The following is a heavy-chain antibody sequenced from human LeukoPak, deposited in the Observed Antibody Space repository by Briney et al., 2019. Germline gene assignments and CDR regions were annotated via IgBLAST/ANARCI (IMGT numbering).Heavy chain of an antibody. CDR1: GGSISSYY. Sequence: PSETLSLTCTVSGGSISSYYWSWIRQPPGKGLEWIGEINHSGSTNYNPSLKSRVTISVDTSKNQFSLKLSSVTAADTAVYYCARHSDYDFWSGYYTGAFDIWGQGTMVTVSS. CDR3: ARHSDYDFWSGYYTGAFDI. J-gene: IGHJ3*02. CDR2: INHSGST. D-gene: IGHD3-3*01. V-gene: IGHV4-34*01.